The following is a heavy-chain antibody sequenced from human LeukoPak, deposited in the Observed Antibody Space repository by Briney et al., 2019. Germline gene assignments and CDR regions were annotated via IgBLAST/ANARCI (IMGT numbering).Heavy chain of an antibody. D-gene: IGHD5-18*01. Sequence: PGGSLRLSCAASGFTFSSYGMHWVRQAPGKGLEWVAVISYDGSNKYYADSVKGRFTISRDNSKNTLYLQMNSLRAEDTAVYYCAKDEYSYEYYFDYWGQGTLVTVSS. V-gene: IGHV3-30*18. J-gene: IGHJ4*02. CDR2: ISYDGSNK. CDR3: AKDEYSYEYYFDY. CDR1: GFTFSSYG.